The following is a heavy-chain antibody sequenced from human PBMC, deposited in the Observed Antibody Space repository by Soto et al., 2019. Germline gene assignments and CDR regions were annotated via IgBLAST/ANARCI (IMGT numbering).Heavy chain of an antibody. CDR3: ARLPGSQDDCWSGYYNYYYYYYMDV. Sequence: QVQLVESGGGLVKPGGSLRLSCAASGFTFSDYYMSWIRQAPGKGLEWVSYISSSGSTIYYADSVKGRFTISRDNAKNSLDLQMNSLRAEDTAVYYCARLPGSQDDCWSGYYNYYYYYYMDVWGKGTTVTVSS. CDR1: GFTFSDYY. J-gene: IGHJ6*03. V-gene: IGHV3-11*01. D-gene: IGHD3-3*01. CDR2: ISSSGSTI.